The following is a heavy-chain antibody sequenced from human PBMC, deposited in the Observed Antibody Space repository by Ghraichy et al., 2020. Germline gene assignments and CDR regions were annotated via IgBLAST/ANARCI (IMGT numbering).Heavy chain of an antibody. V-gene: IGHV1-18*01. CDR2: ISAYNGNT. J-gene: IGHJ4*02. CDR3: ARDSEGYCSSNSCYTAFDY. D-gene: IGHD2-2*02. CDR1: GYTFTNYG. Sequence: ASVKVSCKASGYTFTNYGISWVRQAPGQGLEWMGWISAYNGNTNYAQKLQGRVTMTTDTSTSTAYMMELRSLRSDDTAVYYCARDSEGYCSSNSCYTAFDYWGQGTLVTVSS.